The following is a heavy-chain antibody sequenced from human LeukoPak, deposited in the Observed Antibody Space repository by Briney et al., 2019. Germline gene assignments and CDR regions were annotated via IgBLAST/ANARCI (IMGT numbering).Heavy chain of an antibody. CDR2: ITSDGSST. CDR3: ARELGGSFDY. CDR1: GFSFRSYW. V-gene: IGHV3-74*01. Sequence: PGGSLRLSCAASGFSFRSYWMHWVRQDPGKGLVWVSHITSDGSSTGYADSVKGRFTISRDNSKNTLYLQMNSLRAEDTAVYYCARELGGSFDYWGQGTLVTVSS. J-gene: IGHJ4*02. D-gene: IGHD3-16*01.